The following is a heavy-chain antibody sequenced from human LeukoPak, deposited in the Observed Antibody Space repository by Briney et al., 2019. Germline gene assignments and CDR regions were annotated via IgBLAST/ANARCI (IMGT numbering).Heavy chain of an antibody. CDR1: GFTFSDYS. Sequence: SGGSLRLSCAASGFTFSDYSMSWVRQAPGKGLEWFSLISCRGRNIYYADSVKGRFTISRDNAKNTLYLQMNSLRAEDTAVYYCPRAPQSAAVPDYYDYYEMDAGGQGTTVTVPS. CDR3: PRAPQSAAVPDYYDYYEMDA. V-gene: IGHV3-11*01. D-gene: IGHD6-13*01. J-gene: IGHJ6*02. CDR2: ISCRGRNI.